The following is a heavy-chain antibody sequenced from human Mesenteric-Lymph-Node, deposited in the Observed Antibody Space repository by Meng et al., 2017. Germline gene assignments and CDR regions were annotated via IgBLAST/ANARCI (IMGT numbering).Heavy chain of an antibody. CDR3: AKRKDSLRGYSSLFDY. CDR2: ISYDGSNK. D-gene: IGHD5-18*01. J-gene: IGHJ4*02. Sequence: RSLRLSCAASGFTFSSYALHWVRQAPGKGLDWVALISYDGSNKYSADSVRGRFTISRDNSKNTLYLQMNSLRAEDTAVYYCAKRKDSLRGYSSLFDYWGQGTLVTVSS. CDR1: GFTFSSYA. V-gene: IGHV3-30-3*02.